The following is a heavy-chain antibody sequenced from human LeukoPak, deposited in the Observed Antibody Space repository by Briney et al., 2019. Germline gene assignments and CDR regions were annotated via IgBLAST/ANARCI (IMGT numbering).Heavy chain of an antibody. J-gene: IGHJ5*02. CDR3: ARDQMATIFSWFDP. CDR1: GGAFNNYA. Sequence: SVKVSCKASGGAFNNYAISWVRKAPGQGLEWTGGIIPIFGTANYAQKFQGRVTITADKSTSTAYMELSSLRSEDTAVYYCARDQMATIFSWFDPWGQGTLVTVSS. D-gene: IGHD5-24*01. CDR2: IIPIFGTA. V-gene: IGHV1-69*06.